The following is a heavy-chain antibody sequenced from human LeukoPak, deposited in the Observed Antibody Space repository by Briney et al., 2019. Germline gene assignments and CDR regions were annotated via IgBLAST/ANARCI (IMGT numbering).Heavy chain of an antibody. Sequence: GGSLRLSCAASGFTFSSYGMHWVRQAPGKGLEWVAVISYDGSNKYYADSVKGRFTISRDNSKNTLYLQMNSPRAEDTAVYYCAKDERALVRGVIIPGNYWGQGTLVTVSS. CDR1: GFTFSSYG. D-gene: IGHD3-10*01. J-gene: IGHJ4*02. V-gene: IGHV3-30*18. CDR3: AKDERALVRGVIIPGNY. CDR2: ISYDGSNK.